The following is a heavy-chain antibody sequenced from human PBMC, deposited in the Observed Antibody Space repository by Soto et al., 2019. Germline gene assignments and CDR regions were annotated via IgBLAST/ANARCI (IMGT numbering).Heavy chain of an antibody. J-gene: IGHJ6*02. D-gene: IGHD2-15*01. CDR1: GGTFSTYA. V-gene: IGHV1-69*12. CDR2: IIPIFGTA. CDR3: ARHPGRPYYYYGMDV. Sequence: QVQLVQSGAEVKKPGSSVKVSCKASGGTFSTYAISWVRQAPGQGLEWMGGIIPIFGTADYAQKFQGRVTITADESTSTAYMELSSLRSQDTAVYSCARHPGRPYYYYGMDVWGQGTTVTVSS.